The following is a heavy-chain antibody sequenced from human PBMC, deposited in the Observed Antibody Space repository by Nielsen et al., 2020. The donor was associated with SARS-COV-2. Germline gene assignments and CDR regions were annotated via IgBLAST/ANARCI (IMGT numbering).Heavy chain of an antibody. J-gene: IGHJ6*03. V-gene: IGHV6-1*01. CDR1: GDSVSSSSAA. D-gene: IGHD4-17*01. CDR2: TYYRSKWYN. Sequence: SDTLSRTCAISGDSVSSSSAAWNWIRQSPSRGLEWLGRTYYRSKWYNDYAVSVKSRITINPDTSKNQFSLHLNSVTPEDTAVYYCARARGAYGDYYYYYYTDVWGKGTTVTVSS. CDR3: ARARGAYGDYYYYYYTDV.